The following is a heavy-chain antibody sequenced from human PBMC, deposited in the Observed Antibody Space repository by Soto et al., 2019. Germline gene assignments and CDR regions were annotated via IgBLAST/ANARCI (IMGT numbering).Heavy chain of an antibody. V-gene: IGHV3-30*18. D-gene: IGHD3-22*01. CDR2: ISYDGSNK. CDR3: AKETVDSSGYFFVVDGMDV. Sequence: QVQLVESGGGVVQPGRSLRLSCAASGFTFSSYGMHWVRQAPGKGLEWVAVISYDGSNKYYADSVKGRFTISRDNSKNTLYLQMSSLRAEYTAVYYCAKETVDSSGYFFVVDGMDVWGQGTTVTVSS. CDR1: GFTFSSYG. J-gene: IGHJ6*02.